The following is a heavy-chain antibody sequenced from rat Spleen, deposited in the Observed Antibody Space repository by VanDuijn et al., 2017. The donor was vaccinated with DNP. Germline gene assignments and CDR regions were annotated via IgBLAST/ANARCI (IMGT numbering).Heavy chain of an antibody. Sequence: EVQLVESGGGLVQPGRSLKVSCAASGFTFSSFPMAWVRQAPTKGLEWVATISTSGGSTYYPDSVKGRFTISRDNAKSTLYLQMNSLRSEDTATYYCARSRLPGYYPFACWGQGTLVTVSS. CDR3: ARSRLPGYYPFAC. V-gene: IGHV5-46*01. D-gene: IGHD1-4*01. CDR2: ISTSGGST. CDR1: GFTFSSFP. J-gene: IGHJ3*01.